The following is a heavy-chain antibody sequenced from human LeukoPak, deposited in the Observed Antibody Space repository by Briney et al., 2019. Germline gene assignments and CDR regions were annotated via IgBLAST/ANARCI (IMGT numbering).Heavy chain of an antibody. CDR2: TSYDGSNK. Sequence: GWSLRLSCAASGFSFSSYGMLWVRQAPGKGLEWVALTSYDGSNKFYADSVKGRFTISRDNSKNTLYLQMNSLRAEDTAVYYCARDSYGMDVWGQGTTVTVSS. CDR3: ARDSYGMDV. V-gene: IGHV3-30*03. J-gene: IGHJ6*02. CDR1: GFSFSSYG.